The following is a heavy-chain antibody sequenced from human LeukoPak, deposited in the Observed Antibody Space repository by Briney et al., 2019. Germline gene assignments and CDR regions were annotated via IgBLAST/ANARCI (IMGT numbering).Heavy chain of an antibody. CDR3: ARHADSGFGELAFDY. J-gene: IGHJ4*02. CDR1: GGSISRTGYY. CDR2: IYYNGNI. D-gene: IGHD3-10*01. V-gene: IGHV4-39*01. Sequence: SETLSLTCTVSGGSISRTGYYWGWIRQSPGKGLEWIGSIYYNGNIFYNPSLKSRVTISVDTAKNQLSLEVTPVTDADTAVYYCARHADSGFGELAFDYWGQGTLVTVSS.